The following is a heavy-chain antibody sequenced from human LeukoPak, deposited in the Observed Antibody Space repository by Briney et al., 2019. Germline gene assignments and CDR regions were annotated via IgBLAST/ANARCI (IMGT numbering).Heavy chain of an antibody. J-gene: IGHJ4*02. V-gene: IGHV3-74*01. Sequence: GGSLRLSCAASGFTFSSYCMHWVRQAPGKGLVWVSRINSDGSSTRYEDSGKVRFTISRDNAKTTLYLQMHSLSAEAADVSACARVIVRGVILPGYWGQGTLVTVSS. CDR2: INSDGSST. CDR1: GFTFSSYC. D-gene: IGHD3-10*02. CDR3: ARVIVRGVILPGY.